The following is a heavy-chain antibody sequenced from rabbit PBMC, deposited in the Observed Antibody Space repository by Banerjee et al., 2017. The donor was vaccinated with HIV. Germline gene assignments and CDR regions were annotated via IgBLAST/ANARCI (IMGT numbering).Heavy chain of an antibody. CDR2: IYAGSSGST. CDR3: ATEYAGYAGYGYATNGFNL. D-gene: IGHD6-1*01. V-gene: IGHV1S45*01. CDR1: GFSFSSSYW. J-gene: IGHJ4*01. Sequence: QEQLEESGGDLVKPEGSLTLTCTASGFSFSSSYWICWVRQAPGKGLEWIACIYAGSSGSTYYASWAKGRFTISKTSSTTVTLQMTSLTAADTATYFCATEYAGYAGYGYATNGFNLWGPGTLVTVS.